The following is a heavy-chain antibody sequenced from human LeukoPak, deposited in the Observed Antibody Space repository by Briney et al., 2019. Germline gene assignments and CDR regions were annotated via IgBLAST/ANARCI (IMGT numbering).Heavy chain of an antibody. D-gene: IGHD3-9*01. J-gene: IGHJ6*02. CDR1: GFTFNNYG. CDR3: SREYFDWSRNYYYGMDV. V-gene: IGHV3-33*01. CDR2: IWYDGSNK. Sequence: GRSLRLSCAASGFTFNNYGMPWVRQAPGKGLEWMALIWYDGSNKYYADSVKGRFTISRDNSKNTLYLQMNSLRAEDTAVYYCSREYFDWSRNYYYGMDVWGQGTTVTVSS.